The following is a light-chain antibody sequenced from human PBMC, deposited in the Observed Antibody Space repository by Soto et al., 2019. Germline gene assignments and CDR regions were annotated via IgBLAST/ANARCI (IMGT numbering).Light chain of an antibody. J-gene: IGKJ4*01. CDR1: QNVSTY. CDR3: QQRTNWIT. Sequence: ETVLTQSPATLSLSPGERATLSSRASQNVSTYLAWYQQKAGQAPRLLIYDASNRATGIPARFSGSGSGTDFNLTISSLEPEDFAVYYCQQRTNWITFGGGTKVDIK. CDR2: DAS. V-gene: IGKV3-11*01.